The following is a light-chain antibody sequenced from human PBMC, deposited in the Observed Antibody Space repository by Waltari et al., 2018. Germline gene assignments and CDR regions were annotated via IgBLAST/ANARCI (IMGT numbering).Light chain of an antibody. V-gene: IGLV1-44*01. CDR2: SSN. CDR3: AAWDYSLNIVL. CDR1: TSNLEANA. Sequence: QSVLTQPPSASGVPGPRVTISCSGSTSNLEANAVTWYQQLPGSAPRLLMFSSNLRPSGVPDRFSGSKSGTSASLAISGLQSDDEADYYCAAWDYSLNIVLFGGGTRLTVL. J-gene: IGLJ2*01.